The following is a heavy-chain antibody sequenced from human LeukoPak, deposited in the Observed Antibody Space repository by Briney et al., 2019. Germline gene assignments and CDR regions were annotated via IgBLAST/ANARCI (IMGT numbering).Heavy chain of an antibody. J-gene: IGHJ1*01. CDR3: AKKAFPGTHIWYVQR. D-gene: IGHD2/OR15-2a*01. Sequence: GGSLRLSCATSVFTFSNYAMSWVRQAPGRGLEWISAICEGRAGTYSADSGKGRFSISRDNSKNMLYLQMFSLGRDDTAVYLCAKKAFPGTHIWYVQRWGQGTLVTVSS. V-gene: IGHV3-23*01. CDR1: VFTFSNYA. CDR2: ICEGRAGT.